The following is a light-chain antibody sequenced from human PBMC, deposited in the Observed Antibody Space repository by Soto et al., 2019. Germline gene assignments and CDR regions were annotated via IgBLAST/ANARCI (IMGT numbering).Light chain of an antibody. V-gene: IGKV1-5*01. Sequence: DIQMTQSPSTLSASVGDRVTITCRASQSFSTWLAWYQHKPGKAPSLLIYDASTLESGVPSRFSGSGSGTEFTLTISSLQPDDFATYYCQQYYSYPWTFGQGTKLEIK. J-gene: IGKJ2*02. CDR2: DAS. CDR1: QSFSTW. CDR3: QQYYSYPWT.